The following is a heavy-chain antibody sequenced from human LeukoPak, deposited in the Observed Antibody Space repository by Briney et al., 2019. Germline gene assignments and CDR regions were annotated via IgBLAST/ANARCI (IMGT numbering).Heavy chain of an antibody. CDR2: INHSGST. D-gene: IGHD3-16*01. V-gene: IGHV4-34*01. J-gene: IGHJ4*02. Sequence: PSETLSRTCAVYGGSFSGYYWSWIRQPPGKGLEWIGEINHSGSTNYNPSLKSRVTISVDTSKNQFSLKLSSVTAADTAVYYCAGASYYDYVWGSPLLDYWGQGTLVTVSS. CDR1: GGSFSGYY. CDR3: AGASYYDYVWGSPLLDY.